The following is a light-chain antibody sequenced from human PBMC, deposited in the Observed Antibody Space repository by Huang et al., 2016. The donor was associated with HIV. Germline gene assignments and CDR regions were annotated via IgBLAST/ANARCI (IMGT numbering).Light chain of an antibody. Sequence: AIRITQSPSSLSASTGDTVTITCRASQDVSDYLAWYQQQPGRAPNLLVYAASTLQGGVPSRFSGNGSATDFSLTINCLQSEDSGTYYCQQYYVYPWTFGQGTKV. CDR3: QQYYVYPWT. J-gene: IGKJ1*01. CDR1: QDVSDY. V-gene: IGKV1-8*01. CDR2: AAS.